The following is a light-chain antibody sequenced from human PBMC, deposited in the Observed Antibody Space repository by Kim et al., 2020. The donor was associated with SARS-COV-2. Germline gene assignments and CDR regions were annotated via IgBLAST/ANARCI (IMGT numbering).Light chain of an antibody. Sequence: GQSVTIADTGTSSDVGCYNYVSWYQQHPGKAPKLMIYDVSKRPSGVPDRFSGSKSGNTASLTISGLQAEDEADYYCCSYAGSYTWVFGGGTQLTVL. J-gene: IGLJ3*02. CDR2: DVS. CDR1: SSDVGCYNY. V-gene: IGLV2-11*01. CDR3: CSYAGSYTWV.